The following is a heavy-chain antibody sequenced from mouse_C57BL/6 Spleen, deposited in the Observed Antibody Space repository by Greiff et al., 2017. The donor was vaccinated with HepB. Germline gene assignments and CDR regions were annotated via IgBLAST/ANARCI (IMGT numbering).Heavy chain of an antibody. V-gene: IGHV1-55*01. CDR2: IYPSSGST. J-gene: IGHJ2*01. CDR3: ARRIYYDYYAEDY. D-gene: IGHD2-4*01. Sequence: VHLQQSGAELVKPGASVKMSCKASGYTFTSYWISWVKQRPGQGLEWIGDIYPSSGSTNYNEKFKGKATLTVDTSSSTAYMELSSLTSEDSAVYYCARRIYYDYYAEDYWGQGTTLTVSS. CDR1: GYTFTSYW.